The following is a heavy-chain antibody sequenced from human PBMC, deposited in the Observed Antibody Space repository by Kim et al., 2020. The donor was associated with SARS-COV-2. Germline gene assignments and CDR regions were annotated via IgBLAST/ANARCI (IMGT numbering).Heavy chain of an antibody. V-gene: IGHV1-8*01. J-gene: IGHJ5*02. Sequence: ASVKVSCKASGYTFTTYDINWVRQVPGQGLEWMGWMSPESGDTGYPQNFQARVTLTRDTSISTAYMELSSLTSDDTAVYYCARNPPHTGWFDPWGEGTQV. CDR3: ARNPPHTGWFDP. CDR1: GYTFTTYD. CDR2: MSPESGDT. D-gene: IGHD5-18*01.